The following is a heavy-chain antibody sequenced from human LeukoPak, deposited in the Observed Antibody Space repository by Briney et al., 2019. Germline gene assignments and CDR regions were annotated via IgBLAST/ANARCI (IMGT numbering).Heavy chain of an antibody. CDR2: VGGSGRST. CDR1: GFTFSNYA. D-gene: IGHD5-12*01. CDR3: AKGLVATFLANYFDY. J-gene: IGHJ4*02. Sequence: PGGSLRFYCAASGFTFSNYAMSWVRQAPGKGLEWVSTVGGSGRSTYYADSVKGRFTISRDNSKNTLQLQMNSLRAEDTAVYYCAKGLVATFLANYFDYWGQGTLVTVSS. V-gene: IGHV3-23*01.